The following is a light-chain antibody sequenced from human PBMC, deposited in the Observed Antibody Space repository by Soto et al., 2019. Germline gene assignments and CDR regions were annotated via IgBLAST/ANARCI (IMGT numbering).Light chain of an antibody. CDR3: QQYYSYPFT. V-gene: IGKV1-5*01. Sequence: IQMTQSPSTLSASIGDRVTITCRASQSINNRLAWYQQMPGKAPNLLIYDASTLESGVPSRFRGSGSETEFTLTISGLQPDDFATYYCQQYYSYPFTFGPGTKVDIK. J-gene: IGKJ3*01. CDR1: QSINNR. CDR2: DAS.